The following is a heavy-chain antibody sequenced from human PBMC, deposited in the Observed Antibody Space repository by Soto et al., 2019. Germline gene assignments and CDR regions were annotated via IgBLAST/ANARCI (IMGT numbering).Heavy chain of an antibody. CDR1: GGSISSGDYY. D-gene: IGHD6-6*01. CDR2: IYHSGST. Sequence: SETLSLTCIVSGGSISSGDYYWSWIRQPPGKGLEWIGYIYHSGSTYDNPSLKSRVTISVDTSKNQFSLKLSSVTAADTAVYYCDRERPDGPRLDPWGQGTLVTVSS. J-gene: IGHJ5*02. V-gene: IGHV4-30-4*01. CDR3: DRERPDGPRLDP.